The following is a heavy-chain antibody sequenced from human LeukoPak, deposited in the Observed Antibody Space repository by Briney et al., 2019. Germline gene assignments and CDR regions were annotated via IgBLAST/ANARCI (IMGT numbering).Heavy chain of an antibody. D-gene: IGHD1-14*01. CDR2: ISSSSSYI. J-gene: IGHJ5*02. V-gene: IGHV3-21*01. CDR1: GFTFSSYS. Sequence: PGGSLRLSCAASGFTFSSYSMNWVRQAPGKGLEWVSSISSSSSYIYYADSVKGRFTISRDNAKNSLYLQVYSLRAEDTAVYYCARGTMAGPLDPWGQGTLVTVSS. CDR3: ARGTMAGPLDP.